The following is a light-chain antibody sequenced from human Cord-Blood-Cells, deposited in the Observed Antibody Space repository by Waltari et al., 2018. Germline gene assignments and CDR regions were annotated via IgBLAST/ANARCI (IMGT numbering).Light chain of an antibody. CDR1: QSISSW. V-gene: IGKV1-5*03. Sequence: DIQMTQSPSTLSASVGDRVTITCRASQSISSWLAWYQQKPGKAPKLLIYKASSVESGVPARFGGSGSGTEFTLTISSLQPDDFATYYGQQYNSYSTFGQGTKVEIK. CDR3: QQYNSYST. CDR2: KAS. J-gene: IGKJ1*01.